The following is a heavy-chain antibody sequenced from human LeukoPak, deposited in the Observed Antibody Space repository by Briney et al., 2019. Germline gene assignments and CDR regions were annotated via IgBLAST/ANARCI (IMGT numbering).Heavy chain of an antibody. CDR3: AREAVTASYYFDY. D-gene: IGHD2-21*02. CDR1: GGSISSSSYY. V-gene: IGHV4-30-4*08. CDR2: IYYSGST. Sequence: SETLSLTCTVSGGSISSSSYYWGWIRQPPGKGLEWIGYIYYSGSTYYNPSLKSRVTISVDTSKNQFSLKLSSVTAADTAVYYCAREAVTASYYFDYWGQGTLVTVSS. J-gene: IGHJ4*02.